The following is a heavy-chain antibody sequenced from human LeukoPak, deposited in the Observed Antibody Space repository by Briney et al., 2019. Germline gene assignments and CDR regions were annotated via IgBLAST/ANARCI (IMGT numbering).Heavy chain of an antibody. J-gene: IGHJ6*03. CDR2: NYPGDSDT. CDR3: ARRFGAYGSGSHHYYMDV. V-gene: IGHV5-51*01. Sequence: GASLKISRKGSGYCFSIYWIGWVRQMPGRGLEWVGINYPGDSDTRYSPSFQGQVTISADKSISTAYLQWSSLKASDTAMYYCARRFGAYGSGSHHYYMDVWGKGTTVTVSS. CDR1: GYCFSIYW. D-gene: IGHD3-10*01.